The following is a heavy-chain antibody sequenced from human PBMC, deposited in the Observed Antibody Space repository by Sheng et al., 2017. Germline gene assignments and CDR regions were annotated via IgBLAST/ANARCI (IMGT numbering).Heavy chain of an antibody. D-gene: IGHD6-19*01. CDR3: ARVYREAVAGKRXGSYYFDY. CDR1: GGSFSGYY. J-gene: IGHJ4*02. Sequence: QVQLQQWGAGLLKPSETLSLTCAVYGGSFSGYYWSWIRQPPGKGLEWIGEINHSGSTNYNPSLKSRVTISVDTSKNQFSLKLSSVTAADTAVYYCARVYREAVAGKRXGSYYFDYWGQGTLVTVSS. V-gene: IGHV4-34*01. CDR2: INHSGST.